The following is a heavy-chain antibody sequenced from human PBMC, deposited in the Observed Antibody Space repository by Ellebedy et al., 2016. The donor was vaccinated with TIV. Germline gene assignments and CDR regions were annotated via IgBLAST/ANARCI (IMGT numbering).Heavy chain of an antibody. CDR2: ISISGTST. J-gene: IGHJ4*02. CDR3: ARGDSGSYYGLDY. Sequence: GGSLRLXXAASGFTFADYYMNWIRQAPGKGLEWVSYISISGTSTNYADSVKGRFTVSRDNAKNSLFLQMNSLRAEDTAVYYCARGDSGSYYGLDYWGQGTLVTVSS. V-gene: IGHV3-11*06. D-gene: IGHD1-26*01. CDR1: GFTFADYY.